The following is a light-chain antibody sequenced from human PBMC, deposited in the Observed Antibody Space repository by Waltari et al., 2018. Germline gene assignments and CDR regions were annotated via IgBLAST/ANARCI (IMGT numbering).Light chain of an antibody. Sequence: DIQMTQSPSTLSASVGDRVIITGRASQSITTCVAWYQHKPGNAPDLLISNSFTLQNGVPSRFSGSWSGTEFTLTISSLQPDDFATYYCQHYHSYPVTFGQGTKVEIK. V-gene: IGKV1-5*03. CDR1: QSITTC. CDR2: NSF. J-gene: IGKJ2*01. CDR3: QHYHSYPVT.